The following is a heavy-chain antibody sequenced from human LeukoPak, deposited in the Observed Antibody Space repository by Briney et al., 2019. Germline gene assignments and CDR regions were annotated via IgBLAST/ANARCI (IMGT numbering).Heavy chain of an antibody. D-gene: IGHD3-10*01. Sequence: ASVKVSCKTSGFTFVGHYMHWVRQAPGQGLEWMGWINPDSGGTDYPQKLRGRVTMTRDTSSNTLYMELSSLRSDDTAVYYCARLGGAQGYYYRSGSNHYFDHWGQGTLVTVSS. V-gene: IGHV1-2*02. CDR1: GFTFVGHY. J-gene: IGHJ4*02. CDR2: INPDSGGT. CDR3: ARLGGAQGYYYRSGSNHYFDH.